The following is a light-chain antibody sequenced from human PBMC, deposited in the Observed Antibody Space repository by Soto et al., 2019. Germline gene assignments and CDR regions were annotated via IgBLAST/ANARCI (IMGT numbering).Light chain of an antibody. V-gene: IGLV2-14*03. CDR2: DVY. CDR1: SSDVGGYSS. J-gene: IGLJ2*01. CDR3: SSYTIRTIL. Sequence: QSALTQPASVSESPGQSITISCTGTSSDVGGYSSGSWYQHHPGKAPKLLIYDVYNRPSGVSNRFSGSKSENTASLTISGVQAEDEADYYCSSYTIRTILFGGGTKLTVL.